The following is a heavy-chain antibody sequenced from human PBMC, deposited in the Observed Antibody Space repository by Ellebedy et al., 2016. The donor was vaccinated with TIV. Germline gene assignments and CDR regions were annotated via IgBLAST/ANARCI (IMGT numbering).Heavy chain of an antibody. CDR3: ARGFVDTAKGGGMDL. CDR1: GYTFTSYY. J-gene: IGHJ6*02. D-gene: IGHD5-18*01. CDR2: INPSGGST. Sequence: ASVKVSXXASGYTFTSYYMHWVRQPPGQGLEWMGIINPSGGSTSYAQKFQGRVTMTRDTSTSTVYMELSSLRSEDTAVYYCARGFVDTAKGGGMDLWGQGTTVTVSS. V-gene: IGHV1-46*01.